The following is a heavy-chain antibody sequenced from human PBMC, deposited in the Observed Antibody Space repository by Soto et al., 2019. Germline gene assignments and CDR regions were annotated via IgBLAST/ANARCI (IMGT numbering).Heavy chain of an antibody. CDR2: IGTAGDT. Sequence: GGSLRLSCAASGFTFSSYDMHWVRQATGKGLEWVSAIGTAGDTYYPGSVKGRFTISRENAKNSLYLQMNSLRAGDTAVYYCARAGSMVAAIRVGYYYYYGMDVWGQGTTVTVSS. CDR1: GFTFSSYD. J-gene: IGHJ6*02. V-gene: IGHV3-13*01. D-gene: IGHD2-15*01. CDR3: ARAGSMVAAIRVGYYYYYGMDV.